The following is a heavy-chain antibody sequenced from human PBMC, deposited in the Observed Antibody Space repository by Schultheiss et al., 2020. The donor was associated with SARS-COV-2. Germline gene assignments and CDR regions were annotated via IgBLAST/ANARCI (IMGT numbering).Heavy chain of an antibody. D-gene: IGHD4-23*01. V-gene: IGHV3-13*01. J-gene: IGHJ4*02. CDR2: IGTAGDT. CDR1: GFTFSSYA. CDR3: AKERVTTVVIGFDY. Sequence: GGSLRLSCAASGFTFSSYAMHWVRQATGKGLEWVSAIGTAGDTYYPGSVKGRFTISRENAKNSLYLQMNSLRAEDTAVYYCAKERVTTVVIGFDYWGQGTLVTVSS.